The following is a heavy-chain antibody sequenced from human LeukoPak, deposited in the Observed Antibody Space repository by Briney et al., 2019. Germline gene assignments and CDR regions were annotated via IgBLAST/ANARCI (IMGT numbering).Heavy chain of an antibody. Sequence: SETLSLTCTVSGGSISSYYWSWIRQPPGKGLEWIGYIYYSGSTNYNPSLKSRVTISLGTSKNQFSLKLSSVTAADTAVYYCARRHSLWFGESASNWFDPWGQGTLVTVSS. J-gene: IGHJ5*02. V-gene: IGHV4-59*01. CDR2: IYYSGST. D-gene: IGHD3-10*01. CDR1: GGSISSYY. CDR3: ARRHSLWFGESASNWFDP.